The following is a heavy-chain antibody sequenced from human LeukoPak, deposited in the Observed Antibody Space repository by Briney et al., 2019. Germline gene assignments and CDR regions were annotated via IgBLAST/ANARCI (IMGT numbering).Heavy chain of an antibody. CDR3: AKDKCSSTSCEPNYFDY. CDR2: IRNDGGNK. V-gene: IGHV3-30*02. Sequence: GGSLRLSCAASGFTFSSYGMHWVRQAPGKGLEWVSSIRNDGGNKYYADSVKGRFTISRDNSKNTLYLQMNSLRAEDTAVYYCAKDKCSSTSCEPNYFDYWGQGTLVTVSS. D-gene: IGHD2-2*01. CDR1: GFTFSSYG. J-gene: IGHJ4*02.